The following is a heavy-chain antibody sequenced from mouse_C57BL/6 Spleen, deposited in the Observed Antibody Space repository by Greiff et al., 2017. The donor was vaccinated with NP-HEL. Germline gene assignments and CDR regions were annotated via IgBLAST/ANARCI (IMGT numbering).Heavy chain of an antibody. CDR2: IYPRDGST. Sequence: QVQLQQSDAELVKPGASVKISCKVSGYTFTDHTIHWMKQRPEQGLEWIGYIYPRDGSTKYNEKFKSKATLTVDKPSSTAYMQRSSLTSEDSAVYCGARGYGRERGAWFAYWGQGTLVTVSA. CDR3: ARGYGRERGAWFAY. CDR1: GYTFTDHT. J-gene: IGHJ3*01. D-gene: IGHD1-1*01. V-gene: IGHV1-78*01.